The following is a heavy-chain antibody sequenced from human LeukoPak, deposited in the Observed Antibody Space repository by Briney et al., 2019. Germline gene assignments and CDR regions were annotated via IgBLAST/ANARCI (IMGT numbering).Heavy chain of an antibody. CDR2: ITGNGANT. Sequence: GGSLRLSCAASGFTFSSYGMSWVRQAPGKGLEWVSAITGNGANTFYADSVKGRFTISRDNSKNTMYLQMNSLRAEDTALYYCAKDRSGSYPNWFDPWGQGTLVTVSS. J-gene: IGHJ5*02. V-gene: IGHV3-23*01. CDR3: AKDRSGSYPNWFDP. CDR1: GFTFSSYG. D-gene: IGHD3-10*01.